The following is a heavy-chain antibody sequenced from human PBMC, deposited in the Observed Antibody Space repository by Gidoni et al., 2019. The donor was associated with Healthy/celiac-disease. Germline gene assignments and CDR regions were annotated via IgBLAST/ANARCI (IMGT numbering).Heavy chain of an antibody. V-gene: IGHV3-15*07. Sequence: EVQLVESGGGLVKPGGSLRLPCAASDFPFSNDCMHCVRQAPGKGLKWVGRIKSKTDGGTTDYAAPGKGRFTISRDDSKNTLYLQMNSLKTEDTAMYYCTTDFPHYDILTGYPTWWFDPWGQGTLVTVSS. D-gene: IGHD3-9*01. J-gene: IGHJ5*02. CDR1: DFPFSNDC. CDR3: TTDFPHYDILTGYPTWWFDP. CDR2: IKSKTDGGTT.